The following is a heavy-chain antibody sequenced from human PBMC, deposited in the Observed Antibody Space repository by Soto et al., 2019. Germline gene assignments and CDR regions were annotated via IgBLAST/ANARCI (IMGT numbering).Heavy chain of an antibody. CDR3: AKDGGAYCSGGSCYAAEYFQH. V-gene: IGHV3-30*18. J-gene: IGHJ1*01. CDR2: ISYDGSNK. CDR1: GFTFSSYG. D-gene: IGHD2-15*01. Sequence: GGSLRLSCAASGFTFSSYGMHWVRQAPGKGLEWVAVISYDGSNKYYADSVKGRFTISRDNSKNTLYLQMNSLRAEDTAVYYCAKDGGAYCSGGSCYAAEYFQHWGQGTLVTVSS.